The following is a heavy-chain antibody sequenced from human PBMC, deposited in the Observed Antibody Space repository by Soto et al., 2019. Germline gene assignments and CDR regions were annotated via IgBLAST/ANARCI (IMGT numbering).Heavy chain of an antibody. CDR1: GGTFSSYA. CDR3: ARASVAPRGQTFDP. V-gene: IGHV1-69*06. CDR2: IIPIFGTA. D-gene: IGHD3-10*01. J-gene: IGHJ5*02. Sequence: ASVKVSCKASGGTFSSYAISWVRQAAGQGLEWMGGIIPIFGTANYAQKFQGRVTITADKSTSTAYMELSSLRSEDTAVYYCARASVAPRGQTFDPWGQGTLVTVSS.